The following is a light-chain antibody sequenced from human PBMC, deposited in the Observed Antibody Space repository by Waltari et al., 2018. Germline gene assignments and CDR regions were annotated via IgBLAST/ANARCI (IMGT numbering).Light chain of an antibody. CDR1: TIDVWTYNL. CDR2: EGS. V-gene: IGLV2-23*01. Sequence: QSALTQPASVSGSPGPSIPISCNCTTIDVWTYNLVPWYQQHPGKAPKLMIYEGSKRPSGVSNRFSGSKSGNTASLTISGLQAEDEADYYCCSYAGSSTWVFGGGTKLTVL. CDR3: CSYAGSSTWV. J-gene: IGLJ3*02.